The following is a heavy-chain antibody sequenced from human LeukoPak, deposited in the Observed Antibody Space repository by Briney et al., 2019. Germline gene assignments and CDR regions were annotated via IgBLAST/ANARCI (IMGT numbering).Heavy chain of an antibody. Sequence: SETLSLTCAVYGGSFSGYYWSWIRQPPGKGLEWIGEINHSGSTNYNPSLKSRVTISVDTSKNQLSLKLSSVTAADTAVYYCASGFDSSGYYLFGYWGQGTLVTVSS. D-gene: IGHD3-22*01. CDR1: GGSFSGYY. V-gene: IGHV4-34*01. J-gene: IGHJ4*02. CDR2: INHSGST. CDR3: ASGFDSSGYYLFGY.